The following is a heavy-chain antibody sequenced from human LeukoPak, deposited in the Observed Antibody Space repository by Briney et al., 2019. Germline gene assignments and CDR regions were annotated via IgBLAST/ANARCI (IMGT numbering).Heavy chain of an antibody. V-gene: IGHV4-34*01. Sequence: PSETLSLTCAVYGGSFSGYYWSWIRQPPGKGLEWIGEINHSGSTNYNPSLKSRVTISVDTSKNQFSLKLSSVTAADTAVYYCARPESNMVRGVLPYWGQGTLVTVSS. CDR2: INHSGST. J-gene: IGHJ4*02. D-gene: IGHD3-10*01. CDR3: ARPESNMVRGVLPY. CDR1: GGSFSGYY.